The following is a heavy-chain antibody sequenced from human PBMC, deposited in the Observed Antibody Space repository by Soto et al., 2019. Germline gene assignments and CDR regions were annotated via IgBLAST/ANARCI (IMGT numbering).Heavy chain of an antibody. CDR1: GFTFHSYS. D-gene: IGHD4-17*01. CDR2: ISSSSSYI. V-gene: IGHV3-21*01. CDR3: ARSPSMTTVSLDY. J-gene: IGHJ4*02. Sequence: PGGSLRLSCLASGFTFHSYSVNWVRQDPGKELEWVSSISSSSSYIYYADSVKGRFTISRDNAKNSLYLQMNSLRAEDTAVYYCARSPSMTTVSLDYWGQGTLVTVSS.